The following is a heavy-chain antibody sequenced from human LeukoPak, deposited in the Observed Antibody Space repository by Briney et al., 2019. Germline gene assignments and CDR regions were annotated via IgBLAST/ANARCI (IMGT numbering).Heavy chain of an antibody. CDR1: GYSFPSYW. CDR2: IYPDDSDT. J-gene: IGHJ6*04. Sequence: GESLKISCKGSGYSFPSYWIGWVRQMPGKGLEWMAIIYPDDSDTRYSPSFQGQITISADKSIDTAYLQWNSLKASDSAMYYCARLGCSSTSCYDVWGKGTTVTASS. V-gene: IGHV5-51*01. CDR3: ARLGCSSTSCYDV. D-gene: IGHD2-2*01.